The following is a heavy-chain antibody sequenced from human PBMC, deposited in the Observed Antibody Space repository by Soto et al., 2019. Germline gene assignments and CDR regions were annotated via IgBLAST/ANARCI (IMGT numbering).Heavy chain of an antibody. V-gene: IGHV1-69*01. CDR1: GGTFSSYA. CDR3: ASGGGSFDYDYTHSARIDY. Sequence: QVQLVQSGAEVKKPGSSVKVSCKASGGTFSSYAISWVRQAPGQGLEWMGGIIPIFGTANYAQKFQGRVTITADESTSTAYMELSRLRSEDTAVYYCASGGGSFDYDYTHSARIDYWGQGTLVTVSS. J-gene: IGHJ4*02. CDR2: IIPIFGTA. D-gene: IGHD4-17*01.